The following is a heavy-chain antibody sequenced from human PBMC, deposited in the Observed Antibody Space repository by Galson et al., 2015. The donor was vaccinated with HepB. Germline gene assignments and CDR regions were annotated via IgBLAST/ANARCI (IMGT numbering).Heavy chain of an antibody. V-gene: IGHV3-23*01. CDR3: AKVRGYSYGYDY. CDR2: ISGSGGST. Sequence: SLRLSCAASGFTFSSYAMSWVRQAPGKGLEWVSAISGSGGSTYYADSVKGRFTITRDNSKNTLYLQMNSLRAEDTAVYYCAKVRGYSYGYDYWGQGTLVTVSS. CDR1: GFTFSSYA. D-gene: IGHD5-18*01. J-gene: IGHJ4*02.